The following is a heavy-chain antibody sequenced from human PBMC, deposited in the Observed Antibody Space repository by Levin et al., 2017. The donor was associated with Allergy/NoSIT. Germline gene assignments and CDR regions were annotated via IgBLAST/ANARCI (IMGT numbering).Heavy chain of an antibody. Sequence: SETLSLTCTVSGGSISSDNYFWTWIRRPDGGGLEWIGRIETHGNTKYNPSLNSRVTISRDTSKNQFSLNLNSVTAADTAVYYCARNLMPGYSTNWYYWGQGTLVTVSS. CDR2: IETHGNT. CDR3: ARNLMPGYSTNWYY. J-gene: IGHJ4*02. D-gene: IGHD6-13*01. CDR1: GGSISSDNYF. V-gene: IGHV4-61*02.